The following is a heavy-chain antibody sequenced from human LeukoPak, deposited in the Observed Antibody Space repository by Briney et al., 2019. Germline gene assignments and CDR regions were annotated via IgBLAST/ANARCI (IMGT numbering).Heavy chain of an antibody. D-gene: IGHD6-6*01. Sequence: GGSLRLSCAASGFTFSSYAMSWVRQAPGKGLEWVSAISGSGGSTYYADSVKGRFTISRDNSKNTPYLQMNSLRAEDTAVYYCAKDRYAYSRSSDYWGQGTLVTVSS. J-gene: IGHJ4*02. CDR1: GFTFSSYA. CDR3: AKDRYAYSRSSDY. V-gene: IGHV3-23*01. CDR2: ISGSGGST.